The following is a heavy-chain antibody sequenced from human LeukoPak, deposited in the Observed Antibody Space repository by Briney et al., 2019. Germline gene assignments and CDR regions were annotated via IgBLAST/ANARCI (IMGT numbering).Heavy chain of an antibody. V-gene: IGHV4-59*01. CDR1: GGSISSYY. J-gene: IGHJ6*04. Sequence: PSETLSLTCTVSGGSISSYYWSWIRQPPGKGLEWIGYIYYSGSTNYNPSPKSRVTISVDTSKNQFSLKLSSVTAADTAVYYCARDRIAAAGTYYYYYGMDVWGKGTTVTVSS. CDR3: ARDRIAAAGTYYYYYGMDV. CDR2: IYYSGST. D-gene: IGHD6-13*01.